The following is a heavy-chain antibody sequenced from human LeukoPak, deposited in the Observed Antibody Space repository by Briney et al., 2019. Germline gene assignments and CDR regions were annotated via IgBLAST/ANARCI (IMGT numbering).Heavy chain of an antibody. D-gene: IGHD3-22*01. Sequence: GESLKISCKGSGYSFTSYWIGWVRQMPGKGLEWMGIIYPGDSDTRYSPSFQGQVTISADKSISTAYLQWSSLKASDTAMYYCARPGYYDSSGYYPFDYWGQGTLVTVSS. CDR2: IYPGDSDT. V-gene: IGHV5-51*01. J-gene: IGHJ4*02. CDR1: GYSFTSYW. CDR3: ARPGYYDSSGYYPFDY.